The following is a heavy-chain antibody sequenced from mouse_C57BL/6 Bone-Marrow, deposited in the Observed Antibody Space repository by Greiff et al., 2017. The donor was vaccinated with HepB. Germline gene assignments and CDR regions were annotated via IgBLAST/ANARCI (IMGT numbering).Heavy chain of an antibody. J-gene: IGHJ4*01. V-gene: IGHV5-17*01. CDR2: ISSGSSTI. D-gene: IGHD3-3*01. CDR3: ARWGGRNYAMDY. Sequence: EVKLVESGGGLVKPGGSLKLSCAASGFTFSDYGMHWVRQAPEKGLEWVAYISSGSSTIYYADTVKGRFTISRDNAKNTLFLQMTSLRYEDTAMYYCARWGGRNYAMDYWGQGTSVTVSS. CDR1: GFTFSDYG.